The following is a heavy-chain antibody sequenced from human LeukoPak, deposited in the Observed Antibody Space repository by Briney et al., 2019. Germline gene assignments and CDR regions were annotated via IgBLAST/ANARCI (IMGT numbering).Heavy chain of an antibody. D-gene: IGHD6-6*01. CDR2: IKSKTDGGTT. CDR1: GCTFSNAW. CDR3: TTGAYSSSSDFDY. V-gene: IGHV3-15*07. J-gene: IGHJ4*02. Sequence: GGSLRLSCAASGCTFSNAWMNWVRQAPGKGLEWVGRIKSKTDGGTTDYAAPVKGRFTISRDDSKNTLYLQMNSLKTEDTAVYYCTTGAYSSSSDFDYWGQGTLVTVSS.